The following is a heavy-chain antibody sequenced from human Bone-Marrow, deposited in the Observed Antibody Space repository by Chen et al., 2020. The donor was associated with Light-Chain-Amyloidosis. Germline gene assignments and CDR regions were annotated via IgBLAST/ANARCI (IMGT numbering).Heavy chain of an antibody. D-gene: IGHD3-16*01. CDR1: GFTFSDSH. V-gene: IGHV3-11*01. Sequence: QVQLVESGGGLVKPGGSLRLSCAASGFTFSDSHMTWIRQAPGKGLEWISYIGSDGSSTYYADSVKVRFTISRDNAKSSLYLQMNSLRAEDTAVYYCARDPVRGDAYNFDYWGQGTLVTVSS. CDR3: ARDPVRGDAYNFDY. J-gene: IGHJ4*02. CDR2: IGSDGSST.